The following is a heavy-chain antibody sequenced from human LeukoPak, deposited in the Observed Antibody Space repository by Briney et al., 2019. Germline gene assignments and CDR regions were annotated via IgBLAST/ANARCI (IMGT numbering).Heavy chain of an antibody. D-gene: IGHD3-10*01. CDR3: ARGREGEEYYYYYVDV. V-gene: IGHV4-59*01. CDR2: IYYNGRTRYNPAT. CDR1: GGSMSSYY. Sequence: SETLSLTCTVSGGSMSSYYWSWIRQPPGKGLEWIGYIYYNGRTRYNPATSYNPSLKSRVSISVGTSKNQFSLNLSSVTAADTAVYYCARGREGEEYYYYYVDVWGKGTTVAVSS. J-gene: IGHJ6*03.